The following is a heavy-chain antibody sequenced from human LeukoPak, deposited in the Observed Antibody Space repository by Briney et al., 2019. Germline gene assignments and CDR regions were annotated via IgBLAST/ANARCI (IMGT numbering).Heavy chain of an antibody. D-gene: IGHD5-18*01. CDR1: GGSISRYY. Sequence: SETLSLTCTVSGGSISRYYWSWIRQPPGKGLEWIGYIYYSGSTHYNPSLKSRVTISVDTSKNQVSLKLTSVTAADTAVYYCARTEESGYNYGYFGYYYYMDVWGKGTTVTVSS. CDR2: IYYSGST. J-gene: IGHJ6*03. CDR3: ARTEESGYNYGYFGYYYYMDV. V-gene: IGHV4-59*01.